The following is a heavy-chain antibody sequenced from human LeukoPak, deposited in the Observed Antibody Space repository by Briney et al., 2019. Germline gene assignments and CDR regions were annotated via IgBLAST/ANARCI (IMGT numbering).Heavy chain of an antibody. Sequence: SETLSLTCTVSGGSISTNHYNWGWHRQPPGKGLEWIGSIFYSGTTYHNPSLKNRVSISVDTSRRQLSLQLTSVTAADTAVYYCARPSYIGYCSRSTCNREAFDVWGQGTVVTVS. J-gene: IGHJ3*01. V-gene: IGHV4-39*01. CDR2: IFYSGTT. CDR1: GGSISTNHYN. D-gene: IGHD2-2*01. CDR3: ARPSYIGYCSRSTCNREAFDV.